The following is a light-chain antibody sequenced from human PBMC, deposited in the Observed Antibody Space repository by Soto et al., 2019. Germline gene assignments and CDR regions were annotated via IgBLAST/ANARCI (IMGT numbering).Light chain of an antibody. CDR2: DVS. CDR3: SSYTSSSTPVV. Sequence: QSALTQPASVSGSPGQSITISCTGTSSDVGGYNYVSWYQQHPGKAPKLVIYDVSNRPSGVSNRFPGSKSGNTASLTISGLQAEDEADYYCSSYTSSSTPVVFGGGTKVTVL. V-gene: IGLV2-14*01. J-gene: IGLJ2*01. CDR1: SSDVGGYNY.